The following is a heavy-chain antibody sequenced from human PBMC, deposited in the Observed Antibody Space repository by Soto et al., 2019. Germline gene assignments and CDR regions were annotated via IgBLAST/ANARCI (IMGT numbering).Heavy chain of an antibody. CDR3: AKAEPTPSEFDY. V-gene: IGHV3-23*01. Sequence: PGGSPRLPRSAPGFTLCSYAKSWGPPAPGKGLEWVSAISGSGGSTYYADSVKGRFTISRDNSKNTLYLQMNSLRAEDTAVYYCAKAEPTPSEFDYWGQGTPVTVSS. J-gene: IGHJ4*02. CDR1: GFTLCSYA. CDR2: ISGSGGST.